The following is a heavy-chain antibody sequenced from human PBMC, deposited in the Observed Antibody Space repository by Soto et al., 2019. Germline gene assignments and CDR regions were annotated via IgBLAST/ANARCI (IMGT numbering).Heavy chain of an antibody. CDR3: ARDPESPITMVRGVILLYYFDY. CDR1: GFTFSSYA. CDR2: ISYDGSNK. V-gene: IGHV3-30-3*01. Sequence: GGSLRLSCAASGFTFSSYAMHWVRQAPGKGLEWVAVISYDGSNKYYADSVKGRFTISRANSKNTLYLQMNSLRAEDTAVYYCARDPESPITMVRGVILLYYFDYWGQGTLVTVSS. J-gene: IGHJ4*02. D-gene: IGHD3-10*01.